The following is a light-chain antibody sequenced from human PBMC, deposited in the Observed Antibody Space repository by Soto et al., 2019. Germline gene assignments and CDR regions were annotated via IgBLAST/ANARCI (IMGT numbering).Light chain of an antibody. V-gene: IGKV1-5*03. CDR3: QQYNSYSEA. Sequence: DIQMTQSPSTLSASVGDRVTITCRASQNINTWLSWHQQKPGKAPKLLIYAASTLQSGVPLRFSGTGSGTEFTLTISSLQPDDFATYYCQQYNSYSEACGQGTKVDIK. J-gene: IGKJ1*01. CDR1: QNINTW. CDR2: AAS.